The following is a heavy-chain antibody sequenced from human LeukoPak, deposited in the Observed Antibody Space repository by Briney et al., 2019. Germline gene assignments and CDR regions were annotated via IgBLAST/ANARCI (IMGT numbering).Heavy chain of an antibody. J-gene: IGHJ4*02. D-gene: IGHD6-19*01. Sequence: PGGSLRLSCAASGFTVSGNYMSWVRRAPGKGLEWVSIIYSGGATYYADSVKGRFTISRDNYNNTLYLQMNSLRAEDTAVYYCARDLYSSGWFDYWGQGTLVTVSS. V-gene: IGHV3-53*01. CDR1: GFTVSGNY. CDR2: IYSGGAT. CDR3: ARDLYSSGWFDY.